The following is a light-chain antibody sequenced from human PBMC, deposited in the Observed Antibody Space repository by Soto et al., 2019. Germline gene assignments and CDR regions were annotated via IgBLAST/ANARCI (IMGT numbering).Light chain of an antibody. V-gene: IGKV1-39*01. CDR1: QSITNN. CDR3: QQSYRTPPT. Sequence: DIQMTQSPSSLSASVGDRVTITCRASQSITNNLNWYQQKPGKAPKLLIYAASSLQSGVPPRFSGSGSGTDFTLTISSLQPEDIATYYCQQSYRTPPTFGQGTKVDIK. J-gene: IGKJ2*01. CDR2: AAS.